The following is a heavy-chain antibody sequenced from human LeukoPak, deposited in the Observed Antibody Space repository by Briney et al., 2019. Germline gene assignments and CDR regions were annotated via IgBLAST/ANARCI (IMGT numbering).Heavy chain of an antibody. D-gene: IGHD2-15*01. CDR3: ARSVEGYCSGGSCYSYYYYMDV. Sequence: SETLSLTCTVSGGSISSYYWSWIRQPPGKGLEWIGYIYYSGSTNYNPSLKSRVTISVDTSKNQFSLKLSSVTAADTAVYYCARSVEGYCSGGSCYSYYYYMDVWGKGTTVTISS. V-gene: IGHV4-59*01. J-gene: IGHJ6*03. CDR2: IYYSGST. CDR1: GGSISSYY.